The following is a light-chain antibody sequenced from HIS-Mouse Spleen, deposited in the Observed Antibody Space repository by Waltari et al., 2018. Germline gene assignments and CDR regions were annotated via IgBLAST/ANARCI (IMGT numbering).Light chain of an antibody. V-gene: IGLV3-21*03. CDR3: QVWDSSSDHVV. Sequence: SYVLTHPPSVSVAPGKTARSTHGGNNIGSKSGHWYQQKPGQAPGLGVYDDSARPSGIPERFSGSNSGTTATLTISRVEAGDEADYYCQVWDSSSDHVVFGGGTKLTVL. J-gene: IGLJ2*01. CDR2: DDS. CDR1: NIGSKS.